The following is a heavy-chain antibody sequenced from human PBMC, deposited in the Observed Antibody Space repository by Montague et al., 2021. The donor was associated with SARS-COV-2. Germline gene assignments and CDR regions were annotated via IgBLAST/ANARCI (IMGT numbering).Heavy chain of an antibody. J-gene: IGHJ3*01. CDR1: GFTFSSYG. V-gene: IGHV3-23*01. CDR3: AKEGVVVGADGFDY. Sequence: SLSLSWSASGFTFSSYGMNWVRQAPGKGLEWVSAISTTGANTYYAGSVKGRFTISRDNSKNTLYLQLNSLRDEDTAAYYCAKEGVVVGADGFDYWGQGTMVIASS. D-gene: IGHD3-22*01. CDR2: ISTTGANT.